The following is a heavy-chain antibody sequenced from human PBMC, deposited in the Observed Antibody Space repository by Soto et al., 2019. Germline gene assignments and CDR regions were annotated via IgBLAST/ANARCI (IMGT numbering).Heavy chain of an antibody. CDR3: ARDSSGIDAFDI. J-gene: IGHJ3*02. V-gene: IGHV3-33*01. CDR2: IWYDGSNK. Sequence: SLRLSCAASGFTFSSYGMHWVRQAPGKGLEWVAVIWYDGSNKYYADSVKGRFTISRDNSKNTLYLQMNSLRAEDTAVYYCARDSSGIDAFDIWGQGTMVTVSS. CDR1: GFTFSSYG. D-gene: IGHD3-22*01.